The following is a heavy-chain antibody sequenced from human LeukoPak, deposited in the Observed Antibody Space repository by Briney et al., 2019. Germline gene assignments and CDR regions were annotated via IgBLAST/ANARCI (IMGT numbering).Heavy chain of an antibody. CDR1: GGSIRNYY. J-gene: IGHJ4*02. Sequence: PSETLSLTCTVSGGSIRNYYWSWIRQPAGKGLEWIGRMHTSGSTNYNPSLKGRVTMSVDTSKNQFSLKLSSVNVADTAVYYCARDYTSGYLDYWGQGTLVTVSS. V-gene: IGHV4-4*07. CDR3: ARDYTSGYLDY. D-gene: IGHD6-19*01. CDR2: MHTSGST.